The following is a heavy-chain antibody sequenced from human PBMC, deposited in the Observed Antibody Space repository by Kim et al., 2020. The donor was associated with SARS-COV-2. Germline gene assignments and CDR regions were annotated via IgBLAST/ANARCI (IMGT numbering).Heavy chain of an antibody. V-gene: IGHV3-9*01. Sequence: GGSLRLSCAASGFTFDDYAMHWVRQAPGKGLEWVSGISWNSGSICYADSVKGRFTISRDNAKNSLYLQMNSLRAEDTALYYCAKDFSSGWKALYYFDYWGQGTLVTVSS. CDR2: ISWNSGSI. J-gene: IGHJ4*02. CDR3: AKDFSSGWKALYYFDY. D-gene: IGHD6-19*01. CDR1: GFTFDDYA.